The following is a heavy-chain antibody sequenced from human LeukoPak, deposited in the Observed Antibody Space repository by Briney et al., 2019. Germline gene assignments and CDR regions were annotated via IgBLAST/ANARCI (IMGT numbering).Heavy chain of an antibody. Sequence: LSETLSLTCTVSGGSISSSSYYWGWIRQPPGKGLEWIGYIYYSGSTNYNPSLKSRVTISVDTSKNQFSLKLSSVTAADTAVYYCASGIKKIQPKFSLDYWGQGTLVTVSS. J-gene: IGHJ4*02. V-gene: IGHV4-61*05. CDR2: IYYSGST. D-gene: IGHD2-15*01. CDR3: ASGIKKIQPKFSLDY. CDR1: GGSISSSSYY.